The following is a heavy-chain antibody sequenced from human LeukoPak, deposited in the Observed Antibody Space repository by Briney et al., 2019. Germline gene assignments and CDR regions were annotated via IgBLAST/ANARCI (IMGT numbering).Heavy chain of an antibody. CDR3: ARARRNWGSPGELDY. Sequence: GGSLRLSCAASGFTFSSYWMSWVRQAPGKGLEWVANIKQDGSEKYYVDSVKGRFTISRDNAKNSLYLQMNSLRAEDTAVYYCARARRNWGSPGELDYWGQGTLVTVSS. D-gene: IGHD7-27*01. CDR2: IKQDGSEK. V-gene: IGHV3-7*01. CDR1: GFTFSSYW. J-gene: IGHJ4*02.